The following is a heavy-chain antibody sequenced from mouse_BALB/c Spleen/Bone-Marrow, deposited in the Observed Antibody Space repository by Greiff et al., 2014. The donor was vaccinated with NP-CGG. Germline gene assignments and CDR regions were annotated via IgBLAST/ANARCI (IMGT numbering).Heavy chain of an antibody. CDR2: IYPYNGGT. CDR1: GYTFTDYN. CDR3: ARRGSPYYFDY. V-gene: IGHV1S29*02. J-gene: IGHJ2*01. Sequence: VQLQQSGPELVKPGASVKISCKASGYTFTDYNMHWVKQSHGKSLEWIGCIYPYNGGTGYNQKFKNKATLTVDKSSSTAYMELRSLTSEDSAVYYCARRGSPYYFDYWGQGTTLTVSS. D-gene: IGHD1-1*01.